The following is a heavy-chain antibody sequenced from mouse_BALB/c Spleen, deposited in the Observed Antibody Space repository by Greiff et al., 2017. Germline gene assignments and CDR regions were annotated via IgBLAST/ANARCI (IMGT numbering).Heavy chain of an antibody. CDR1: GYSITSDYA. CDR2: ISYSGST. V-gene: IGHV3-2*02. D-gene: IGHD2-4*01. CDR3: ARGDYDGAWFAY. J-gene: IGHJ3*01. Sequence: VQLQQSGPGLVKPSQSLSLTCTVTGYSITSDYAWNWIRQFPGNKLEWMGYISYSGSTSYNPSLKSRISITRDTSKNQFFLQLNSVTTEDTATYYCARGDYDGAWFAYWGQGTLVTVSA.